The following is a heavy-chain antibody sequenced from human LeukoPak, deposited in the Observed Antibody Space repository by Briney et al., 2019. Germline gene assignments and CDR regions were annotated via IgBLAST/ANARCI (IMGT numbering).Heavy chain of an antibody. J-gene: IGHJ5*02. Sequence: PSETLSLTCIVSGGSISNNNYYWGWIRQPPGKGLEWIGSIYYRGNSYSKPSLKSRVTISVDTSKNQFSLRLSSLTAADTAVYYCAREVSTKAEAGTLFSHYFDTWGQGTLVTVSS. CDR2: IYYRGNS. V-gene: IGHV4-39*07. CDR1: GGSISNNNYY. CDR3: AREVSTKAEAGTLFSHYFDT. D-gene: IGHD6-13*01.